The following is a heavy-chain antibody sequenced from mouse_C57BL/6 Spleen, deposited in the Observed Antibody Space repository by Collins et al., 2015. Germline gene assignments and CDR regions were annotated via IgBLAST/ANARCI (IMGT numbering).Heavy chain of an antibody. J-gene: IGHJ4*01. Sequence: EVKLLESGGGLVQPGGPLNLSCAASGFDFSRYWMSWARQAPGKGQEWIGEINPGSSTINYTPSLKDKFIISRDNAKNTLYLQMSKVRSEDTALYYCARGNYYRYAMDYWGQGTSVTVSS. CDR1: GFDFSRYW. CDR3: ARGNYYRYAMDY. D-gene: IGHD2-12*01. V-gene: IGHV4-2*02. CDR2: INPGSSTI.